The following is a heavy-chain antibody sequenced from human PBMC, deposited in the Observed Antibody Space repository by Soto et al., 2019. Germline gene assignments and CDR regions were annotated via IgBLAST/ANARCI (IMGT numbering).Heavy chain of an antibody. CDR2: ISYDGSNK. CDR3: AKDRGLTYYYDRSDY. CDR1: GFTFSSYG. Sequence: QVQLVESGGGVVQPGRSLRLSCAAAGFTFSSYGMHWVRQAPGKGLEWVAVISYDGSNKYYADSVKGRFTISRDNSKNTLYLQMNSLRAEDTAVYYCAKDRGLTYYYDRSDYWGQGTLVTVSS. V-gene: IGHV3-30*18. D-gene: IGHD3-22*01. J-gene: IGHJ4*02.